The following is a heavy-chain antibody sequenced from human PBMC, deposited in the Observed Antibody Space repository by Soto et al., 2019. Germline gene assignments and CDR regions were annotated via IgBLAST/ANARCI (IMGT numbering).Heavy chain of an antibody. V-gene: IGHV4-39*01. Sequence: QLQLQESGPGLVKPSETLSLTCSVSGASISSSGYYWGWIRQSPGRGLEWIGSIYYSGTTYYTPSLKSRVTMSLDTSTNQFSLNLTSVSVEDTAVYYCATETCSRSRCFVRWENWFGSLGQGTLVTVSA. D-gene: IGHD2-2*01. CDR3: ATETCSRSRCFVRWENWFGS. CDR1: GASISSSGYY. CDR2: IYYSGTT. J-gene: IGHJ5*01.